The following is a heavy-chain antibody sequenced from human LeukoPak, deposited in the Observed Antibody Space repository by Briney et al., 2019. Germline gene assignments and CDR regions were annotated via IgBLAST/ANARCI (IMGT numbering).Heavy chain of an antibody. CDR3: ARPTSNWNDVRGGYFDY. Sequence: LETLSLTCTVSGGSISRYYWSWIRQPPGKGLEWIGYISYTGSTTYNSSLKSRVTISVDTSKNQFSLKLSSVTAADTAVYYCARPTSNWNDVRGGYFDYWGQGTLVTVSS. CDR2: ISYTGST. V-gene: IGHV4-59*08. CDR1: GGSISRYY. J-gene: IGHJ4*02. D-gene: IGHD1-20*01.